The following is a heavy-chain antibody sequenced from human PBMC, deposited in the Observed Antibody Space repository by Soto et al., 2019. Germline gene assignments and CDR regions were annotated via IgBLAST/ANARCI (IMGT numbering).Heavy chain of an antibody. CDR2: INPNSGGT. CDR3: VRGGPVVGPTSSEAYHPFDF. D-gene: IGHD2-15*01. Sequence: QVQLVQSGAEVKKPGASVEVSCKTSGYTFSDHYTHWVRQAPGQGLEWMGWINPNSGGTGYAEKFQGRVTMTRDTSISTAYMELNRLNSDDTAVYYCVRGGPVVGPTSSEAYHPFDFWGQGTLVTVSS. J-gene: IGHJ4*02. V-gene: IGHV1-2*02. CDR1: GYTFSDHY.